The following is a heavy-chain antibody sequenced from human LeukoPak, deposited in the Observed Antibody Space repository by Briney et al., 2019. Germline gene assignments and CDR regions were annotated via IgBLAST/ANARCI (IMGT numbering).Heavy chain of an antibody. Sequence: ASVKVSCKASGYTFTSYGISWVRQAPGQGLGWMGWISAYNGNTNYAQKLQGRVTMTTDTSTSTAYMELRSLRSDDTAVYYCARPAYYDFWSGFGEKYYFDYWGQGTLVTVSS. V-gene: IGHV1-18*01. J-gene: IGHJ4*02. CDR3: ARPAYYDFWSGFGEKYYFDY. CDR1: GYTFTSYG. CDR2: ISAYNGNT. D-gene: IGHD3-3*01.